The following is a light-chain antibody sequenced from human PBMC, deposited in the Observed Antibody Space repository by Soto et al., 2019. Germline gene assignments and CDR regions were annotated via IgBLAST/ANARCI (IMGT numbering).Light chain of an antibody. CDR2: EVS. V-gene: IGLV2-14*01. J-gene: IGLJ1*01. Sequence: QSALTQPASVSGSPGQSITMSCTGTSSNVGGYNYVSWSQQHPGKAPKLMIYEVSHRPSGASNRFSGSKSGNTASLTISGLQAEDEADYYCSSYTTTNTYVFGTGTKLTVL. CDR1: SSNVGGYNY. CDR3: SSYTTTNTYV.